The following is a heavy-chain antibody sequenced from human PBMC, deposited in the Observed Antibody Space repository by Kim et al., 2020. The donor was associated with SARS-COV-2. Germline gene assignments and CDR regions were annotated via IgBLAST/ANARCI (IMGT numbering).Heavy chain of an antibody. CDR1: GFTFSSYA. CDR3: ARDLELAEKYYYDSSGYLGFVGY. D-gene: IGHD3-22*01. CDR2: ISYDGSNK. J-gene: IGHJ4*02. Sequence: GGSLRLSCAASGFTFSSYAMHWVRQAPGKGLEWVAVISYDGSNKYYADSVKGRFTISRDNSKNTLYLQMNSLRAEDTAVYYCARDLELAEKYYYDSSGYLGFVGYWGQGTLVTVSS. V-gene: IGHV3-30-3*01.